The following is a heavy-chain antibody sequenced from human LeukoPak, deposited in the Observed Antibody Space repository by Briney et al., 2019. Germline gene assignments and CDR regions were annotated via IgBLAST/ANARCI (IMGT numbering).Heavy chain of an antibody. V-gene: IGHV4-30-4*01. CDR1: GGSISSGDYY. CDR3: ARARAVAGTLYYYYGMDV. D-gene: IGHD6-19*01. CDR2: MYYSGST. Sequence: SETLSLTCTVSGGSISSGDYYWSWIRQPPGKGLEWIAYMYYSGSTYYNPSLKSRVTISVDTSKNQFSLKLSSVTAADTAVYYCARARAVAGTLYYYYGMDVWGQGTTVTVSS. J-gene: IGHJ6*02.